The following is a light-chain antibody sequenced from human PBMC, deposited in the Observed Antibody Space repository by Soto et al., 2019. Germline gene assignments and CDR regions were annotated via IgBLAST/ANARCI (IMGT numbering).Light chain of an antibody. CDR3: QQYNEWPPGYT. Sequence: EIVMTQSPATLSLSPGERATLSCRASQSVSSNLGWYQHKPGQAPRLLIYGASTRATGIPARFSGSGSGTEFALTISGLQSEDFAVYYCQQYNEWPPGYTFGQGTKVDIK. J-gene: IGKJ2*01. CDR2: GAS. CDR1: QSVSSN. V-gene: IGKV3-15*01.